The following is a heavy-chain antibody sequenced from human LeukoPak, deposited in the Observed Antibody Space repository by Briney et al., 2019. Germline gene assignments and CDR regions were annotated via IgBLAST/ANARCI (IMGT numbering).Heavy chain of an antibody. CDR2: IYSGGST. CDR1: GFAVSNNY. D-gene: IGHD5/OR15-5a*01. J-gene: IGHJ4*02. Sequence: GGSLRLSCAASGFAVSNNYMSWVRQAPGKGLEWVSVIYSGGSTYYADSVKGRFTISRDSSKNTLYLQMNSLRAEDTAVYYCARDSLGMSTLDSWGQGTLVTVSS. V-gene: IGHV3-53*01. CDR3: ARDSLGMSTLDS.